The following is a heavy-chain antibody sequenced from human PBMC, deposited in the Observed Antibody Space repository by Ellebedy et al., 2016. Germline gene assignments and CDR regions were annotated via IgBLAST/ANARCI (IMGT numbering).Heavy chain of an antibody. Sequence: GSLRLSXTVSGGSISSYYWSWIRQPPGKGLEWIGYIYYSGSTNYNPSLKSRVTISVDTSKNQFSLKLSSVTAADTAVYYCARVYYLYGDYVFDYWGQGTLVTVSS. V-gene: IGHV4-59*01. CDR1: GGSISSYY. CDR3: ARVYYLYGDYVFDY. J-gene: IGHJ4*02. CDR2: IYYSGST. D-gene: IGHD4-17*01.